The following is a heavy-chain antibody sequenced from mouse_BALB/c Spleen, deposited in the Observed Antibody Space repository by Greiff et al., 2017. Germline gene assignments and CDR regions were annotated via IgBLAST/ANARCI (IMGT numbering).Heavy chain of an antibody. J-gene: IGHJ4*01. D-gene: IGHD2-3*01. Sequence: VHLVESGAELMKPGASVKISCKATGYTFSSYWIEWVKQRPGHGLEWIGEILPGSGSTNYNEKFKGKATFTADTSSNTAYMQLSSLTSEDSAVYYCARGGIYDVYSYYAMDYWGQGTSVTVSS. CDR3: ARGGIYDVYSYYAMDY. CDR1: GYTFSSYW. CDR2: ILPGSGST. V-gene: IGHV1-9*01.